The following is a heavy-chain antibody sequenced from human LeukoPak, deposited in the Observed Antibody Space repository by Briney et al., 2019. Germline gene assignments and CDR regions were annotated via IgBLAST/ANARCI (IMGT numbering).Heavy chain of an antibody. CDR2: INSDGSTT. CDR1: GFTFSNYW. CDR3: ARGNYYGMDV. V-gene: IGHV3-74*01. J-gene: IGHJ6*02. Sequence: GGSLRLSCAASGFTFSNYWMHWVRQAPGKGRVWVSRINSDGSTTSYADSVKGRFTISRDNAKNTLYLQMNSLRAEDTAVYYCARGNYYGMDVWGQGTTVTVSS.